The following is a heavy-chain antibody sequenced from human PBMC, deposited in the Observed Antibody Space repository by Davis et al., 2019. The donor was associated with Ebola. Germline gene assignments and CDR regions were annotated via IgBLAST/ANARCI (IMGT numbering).Heavy chain of an antibody. J-gene: IGHJ6*02. CDR2: ISAYNGNT. V-gene: IGHV1-2*02. CDR3: AGSAAGTMGYYYGMDV. Sequence: ASVKVSCKASGYTFTSYAMHWVRQAPGQGLEWMGWISAYNGNTNYAQKFQGRVTMTRDTSISTAYMELSRLRSDDTAVYYCAGSAAGTMGYYYGMDVWGQGTTVTVSS. CDR1: GYTFTSYA. D-gene: IGHD6-13*01.